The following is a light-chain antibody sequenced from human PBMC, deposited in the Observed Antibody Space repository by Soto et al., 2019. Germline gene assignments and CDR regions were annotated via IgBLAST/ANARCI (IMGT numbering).Light chain of an antibody. J-gene: IGKJ5*01. V-gene: IGKV3-15*01. CDR1: QSVFSS. CDR3: QQRSDWPT. CDR2: GAA. Sequence: EIVMTQSPATLSVSPGERATLSCRASQSVFSSLAWFQQKPGQAPRLLIYGAATRATGIPARFSGSGSGTDFILTISSVEPEDFSVYYCQQRSDWPTFGQGTRLEIK.